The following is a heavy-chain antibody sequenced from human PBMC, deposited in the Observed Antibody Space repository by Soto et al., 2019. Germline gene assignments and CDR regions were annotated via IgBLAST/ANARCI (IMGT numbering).Heavy chain of an antibody. CDR3: VRGGGYGYGNMYYFDY. J-gene: IGHJ4*02. D-gene: IGHD5-18*01. CDR1: GYTFTGYY. V-gene: IGHV1-2*02. CDR2: ISPKSADT. Sequence: ASVKVSCKASGYTFTGYYIHWVRQAPGQGLEWMGWISPKSADTKYAQRFRGRVTMTLDTSSSTPYMELSRLTSDDTAVYYCVRGGGYGYGNMYYFDYWGQGTLVTVSS.